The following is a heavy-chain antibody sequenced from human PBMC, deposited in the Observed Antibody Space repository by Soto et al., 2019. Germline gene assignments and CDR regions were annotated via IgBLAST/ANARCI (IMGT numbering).Heavy chain of an antibody. D-gene: IGHD6-13*01. J-gene: IGHJ6*02. V-gene: IGHV3-48*02. CDR2: ISSSGGAI. CDR1: GFIFSDYT. CDR3: ARDPGGSTWFVGVYYFFGMDV. Sequence: EVQLVESGGDLVQPGGSLRLSCAASGFIFSDYTMTWVRQAPGRGLEFVSHISSSGGAIFYAESVQGRFTVSRDNAKNVLYLQMNSLRDEDTAVYFCARDPGGSTWFVGVYYFFGMDVWGQGTAVTVSS.